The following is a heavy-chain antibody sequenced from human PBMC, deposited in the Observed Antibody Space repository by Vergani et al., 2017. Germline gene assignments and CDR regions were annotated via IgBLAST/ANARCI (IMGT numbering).Heavy chain of an antibody. CDR1: GFTFSSYS. V-gene: IGHV3-21*01. CDR3: ARDGRVLEQQLAKKPTEYFQH. CDR2: ISSSSSYI. J-gene: IGHJ1*01. D-gene: IGHD6-13*01. Sequence: EVQLVESGGGLVQPGGSLRLSCAASGFTFSSYSMNWVRQAPGKGLEWVSSISSSSSYIYYADSVKGRFTISRDNAKNSLYLQMNSLRAEDTAVYYCARDGRVLEQQLAKKPTEYFQHWGQGTLVTVSS.